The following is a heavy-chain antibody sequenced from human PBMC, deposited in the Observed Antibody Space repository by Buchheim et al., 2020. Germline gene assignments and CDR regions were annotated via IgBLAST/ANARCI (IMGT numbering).Heavy chain of an antibody. Sequence: DVQLVESGGGLVQPGGSLRLSCAASEFLLSAYWMSWVRQAPGKGLEWVANINHGGSGTSYVDSVKGRFTISRDNAKDSLFLQMNSLRVEDTAVYYCARYFHSYAMDVWGHGTT. CDR2: INHGGSGT. CDR1: EFLLSAYW. V-gene: IGHV3-7*01. CDR3: ARYFHSYAMDV. D-gene: IGHD2-2*01. J-gene: IGHJ6*02.